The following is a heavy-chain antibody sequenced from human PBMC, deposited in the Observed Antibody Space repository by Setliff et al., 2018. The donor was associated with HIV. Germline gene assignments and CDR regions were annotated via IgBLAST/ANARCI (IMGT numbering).Heavy chain of an antibody. CDR2: IYKGGTT. CDR1: GDSITNDY. CDR3: ARHSPSDS. V-gene: IGHV4-59*08. Sequence: KPSETLSLTCTVSGDSITNDYWTWIRQPPGKGLEWVGYIYKGGTTSYNPSLKSRVTISADASKNQFSLKLKSGTAADTAVYFCARHSPSDSWGQGTLVTVSS. J-gene: IGHJ5*01.